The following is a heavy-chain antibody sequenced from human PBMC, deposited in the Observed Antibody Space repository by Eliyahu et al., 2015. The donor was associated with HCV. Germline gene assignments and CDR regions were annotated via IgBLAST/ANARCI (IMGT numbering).Heavy chain of an antibody. D-gene: IGHD3-10*01. Sequence: QVQLQESGPGLVKPSQTLSLTCTVSGGSISSGSYYWSWIRQPAGKGLEWIGRIYTSGSTNYNPSLKSRVTISVDKSKNQFSLKLSSVTAADTAIYYCVRKNDSGRYYYGMDVWGQGTTVTVSS. CDR2: IYTSGST. CDR3: VRKNDSGRYYYGMDV. V-gene: IGHV4-61*02. J-gene: IGHJ6*02. CDR1: GGSISSGSYY.